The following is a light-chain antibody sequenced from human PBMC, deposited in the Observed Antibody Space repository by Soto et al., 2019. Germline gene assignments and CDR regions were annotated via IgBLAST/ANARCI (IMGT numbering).Light chain of an antibody. CDR2: KAS. J-gene: IGKJ5*01. V-gene: IGKV1-13*02. CDR3: QQYNSYPIT. Sequence: AIQLTQSPSSLSASVGDRVTITCRASQGISSALAWYQQKPGKAPKLLIYKASSLESGVPSRFSGSGSGTEFTLTISSLQPDDFATYYCQQYNSYPITFGQGTRLEIK. CDR1: QGISSA.